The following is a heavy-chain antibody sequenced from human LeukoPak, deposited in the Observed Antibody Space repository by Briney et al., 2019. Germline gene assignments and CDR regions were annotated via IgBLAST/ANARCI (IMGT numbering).Heavy chain of an antibody. CDR3: ASLQHYDFWSGYLPRAPGNYYYYGMDV. Sequence: ASVKVSCKVSGYTLTELSMHWVRQAPGKGLEWMGGFDPEDGETIYAQKFQGRVTMTEDTSTDTAYMELSSLRAEDTAVYYCASLQHYDFWSGYLPRAPGNYYYYGMDVWGQGTTVTVSS. CDR2: FDPEDGET. V-gene: IGHV1-24*01. D-gene: IGHD3-3*01. J-gene: IGHJ6*02. CDR1: GYTLTELS.